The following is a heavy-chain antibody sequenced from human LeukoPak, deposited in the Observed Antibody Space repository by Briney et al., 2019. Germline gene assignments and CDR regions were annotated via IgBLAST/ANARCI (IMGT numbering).Heavy chain of an antibody. J-gene: IGHJ6*03. V-gene: IGHV1-18*01. CDR2: ISPYNNNT. CDR3: ARAGGQQLVFLRAEKYYYYMDV. D-gene: IGHD6-13*01. CDR1: GYTFSNYG. Sequence: GASVKVSCKASGYTFSNYGISWVRQAPGQGLEWMGWISPYNNNTNYAQKFQGRVTMTTDTSTSTAYMELRSLRSDDTAVYYCARAGGQQLVFLRAEKYYYYMDVWGKGTTVTISS.